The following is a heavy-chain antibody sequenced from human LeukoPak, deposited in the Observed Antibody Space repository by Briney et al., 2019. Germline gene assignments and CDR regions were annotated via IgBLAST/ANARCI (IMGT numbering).Heavy chain of an antibody. CDR3: ARRRGPAAAGHGDY. V-gene: IGHV3-7*03. J-gene: IGHJ4*02. D-gene: IGHD6-13*01. CDR2: VKQDGSEE. CDR1: GFTFSNYW. Sequence: GGSLRLSCAASGFTFSNYWMSWVRQAPGKGLEWVANVKQDGSEEYYVDSVKGRFTISRDNAKSSLFLQMSGLRAEDTAVYYCARRRGPAAAGHGDYWGQGTLVTVSS.